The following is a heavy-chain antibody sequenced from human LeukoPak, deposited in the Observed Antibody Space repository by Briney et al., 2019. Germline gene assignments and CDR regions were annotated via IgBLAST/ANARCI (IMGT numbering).Heavy chain of an antibody. CDR1: GYDFTSVG. V-gene: IGHV1-18*01. D-gene: IGHD6-19*01. Sequence: ASVKVSCKASGYDFTSVGITWVRQAPGQGLEWMGWISPYNGNTRYVQKLQGRVTMTTDTSTSTAYMELRSLRFDDTAVYYCARAGSGSGWYFDYWGQGTLVTVSS. J-gene: IGHJ4*02. CDR3: ARAGSGSGWYFDY. CDR2: ISPYNGNT.